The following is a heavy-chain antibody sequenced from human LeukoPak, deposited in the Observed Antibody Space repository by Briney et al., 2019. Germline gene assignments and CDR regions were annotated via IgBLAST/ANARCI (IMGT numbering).Heavy chain of an antibody. CDR1: GFSLRTRGVG. J-gene: IGHJ3*02. CDR2: IYWDDDK. CDR3: AHRPRSLVAFDI. Sequence: SGPTLSNPTPTLTLTCTFSGFSLRTRGVGVGWIRQPPGKALEWLTLIYWDDDKRYSPSLKSRLTITKHPSKNQVVLTMTNMDPVDTATYYCAHRPRSLVAFDIWGQGTMVTVSS. V-gene: IGHV2-5*02.